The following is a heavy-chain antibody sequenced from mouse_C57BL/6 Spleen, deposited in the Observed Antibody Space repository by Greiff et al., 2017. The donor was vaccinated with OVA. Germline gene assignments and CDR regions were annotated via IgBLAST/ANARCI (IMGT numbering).Heavy chain of an antibody. CDR2: ISSGGSYT. CDR1: GFTFSSYG. Sequence: EVQGVESGGDLVKPGGSLKLSCAASGFTFSSYGMSWVRQTPDKRLEWVATISSGGSYTYYPDSVKGRFTISRDNAKNTLYLQMSSLKSEDTAMYYCARLRTAQGTGFAYWGQGTLVTVSA. CDR3: ARLRTAQGTGFAY. J-gene: IGHJ3*01. V-gene: IGHV5-6*01. D-gene: IGHD3-2*02.